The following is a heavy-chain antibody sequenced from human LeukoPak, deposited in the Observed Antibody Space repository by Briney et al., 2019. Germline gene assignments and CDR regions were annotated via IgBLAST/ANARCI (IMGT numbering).Heavy chain of an antibody. Sequence: ASVKVSCKASGYTFTSYYMHWVRQAPGQGLEWVGIINPSGGSTSYAQKFQGRVTMTRDTSTSTVYMELSSLRSEDTAVYYCARALEPLGGSYYAGGYWGQGTLVTVSS. CDR2: INPSGGST. CDR1: GYTFTSYY. CDR3: ARALEPLGGSYYAGGY. V-gene: IGHV1-46*01. D-gene: IGHD1-26*01. J-gene: IGHJ4*02.